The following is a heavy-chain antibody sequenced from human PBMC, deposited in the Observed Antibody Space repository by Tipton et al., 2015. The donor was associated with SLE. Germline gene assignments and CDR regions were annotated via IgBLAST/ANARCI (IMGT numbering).Heavy chain of an antibody. V-gene: IGHV3-23*01. Sequence: SLRLSCAVSGYSISSSNWWGWIRQPPGKGMEWVSAISGSGGSTYYADSVKGRFTISRDNSKNTLYLQMNSLRAEDTAVYYCAKDPLGWNNWFDPWGQGTLVTVSS. CDR2: ISGSGGST. CDR3: AKDPLGWNNWFDP. D-gene: IGHD1-26*01. CDR1: GYSISSSN. J-gene: IGHJ5*02.